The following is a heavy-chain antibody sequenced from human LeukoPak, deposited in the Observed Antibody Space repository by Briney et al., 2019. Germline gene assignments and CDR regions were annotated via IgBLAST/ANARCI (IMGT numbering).Heavy chain of an antibody. J-gene: IGHJ4*02. Sequence: ASVKVSCKVSGYTLTELSMHWVRQAPGKGLEWMGGFDPEDGETIYAQKFQGRVTITADKSTSTAYMELSSLRSEDTAVYYCARQGGYPIGGFDYWGQGTLVTVSS. D-gene: IGHD5-12*01. CDR2: FDPEDGET. CDR1: GYTLTELS. V-gene: IGHV1-24*01. CDR3: ARQGGYPIGGFDY.